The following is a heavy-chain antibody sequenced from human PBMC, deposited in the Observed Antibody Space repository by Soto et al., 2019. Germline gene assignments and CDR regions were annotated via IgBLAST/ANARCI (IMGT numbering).Heavy chain of an antibody. CDR3: ARDLNNAIIDLDT. Sequence: SVXVSFKSSLGTFSMYAIIVLRQAPGQGLEWMGGIIPIFGTANYAQKFQGRVTITADKSTSTAYMELSGLSYEDTAVYYCARDLNNAIIDLDTWGQGTLVTVSS. V-gene: IGHV1-69*06. J-gene: IGHJ5*02. CDR2: IIPIFGTA. CDR1: LGTFSMYA. D-gene: IGHD3-3*01.